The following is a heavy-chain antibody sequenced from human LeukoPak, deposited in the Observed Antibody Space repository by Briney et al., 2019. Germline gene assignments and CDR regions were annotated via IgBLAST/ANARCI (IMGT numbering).Heavy chain of an antibody. D-gene: IGHD6-19*01. V-gene: IGHV5-51*01. CDR1: GYSFTSYW. CDR2: IYPGDSDT. Sequence: PGESLKIFCKGSGYSFTSYWIGWVRQMPGKGLEWMGIIYPGDSDTRYSPSFQGQVTISADKSISTAYLQWSSLKASDTAMYYCARLETPGIAVAGSCDYWGQGTLVTVSS. CDR3: ARLETPGIAVAGSCDY. J-gene: IGHJ4*02.